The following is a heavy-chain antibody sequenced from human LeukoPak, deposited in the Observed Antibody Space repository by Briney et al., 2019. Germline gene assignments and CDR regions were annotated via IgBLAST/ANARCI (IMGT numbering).Heavy chain of an antibody. CDR3: ARGTLEHSSGSYYFDY. Sequence: SETLSLTCAVYGGSFSGYYWSWIRQPPGKGLEWIGEINHSGSTNYNPSLKSRVTISVDTSKNQFSLKLSSVTAADTAVYYCARGTLEHSSGSYYFDYWGQGTLVTVSS. V-gene: IGHV4-34*01. CDR2: INHSGST. CDR1: GGSFSGYY. D-gene: IGHD3-22*01. J-gene: IGHJ4*02.